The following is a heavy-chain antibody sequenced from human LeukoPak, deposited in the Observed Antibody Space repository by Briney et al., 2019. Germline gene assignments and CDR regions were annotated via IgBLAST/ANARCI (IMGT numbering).Heavy chain of an antibody. V-gene: IGHV4-59*08. Sequence: SETLSLTCTVSGGSISNYYWGWIRQPPGKGLEWIGYFYYSGSTDYNPSLKSRVTISIDTSKNQFSLKLTSVTAADTAVYYCAKHGSGVNWFDPWGQGTLVTVSS. J-gene: IGHJ5*02. CDR2: FYYSGST. CDR3: AKHGSGVNWFDP. CDR1: GGSISNYY. D-gene: IGHD3-10*01.